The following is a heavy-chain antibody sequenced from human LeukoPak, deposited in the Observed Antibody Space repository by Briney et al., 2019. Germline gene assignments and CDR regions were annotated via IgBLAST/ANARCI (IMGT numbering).Heavy chain of an antibody. Sequence: SETLSLTCAVYGGSFSGYYWSWIRQPPGKGLEWIGEINHSGSTKYNPSLKSRVTISVDTSRNQFSLILSSVTAADTAVYYCARGARGWSSSYYYYYMDVWDKGTTVTVSS. CDR2: INHSGST. J-gene: IGHJ6*03. CDR3: ARGARGWSSSYYYYYMDV. D-gene: IGHD6-19*01. V-gene: IGHV4-34*01. CDR1: GGSFSGYY.